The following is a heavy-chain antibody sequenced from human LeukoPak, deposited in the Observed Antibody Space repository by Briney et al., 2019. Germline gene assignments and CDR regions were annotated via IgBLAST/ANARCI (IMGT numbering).Heavy chain of an antibody. D-gene: IGHD4-23*01. V-gene: IGHV3-20*04. CDR3: ATLMGDYGGNPAAFDY. CDR1: GFTFDDYG. J-gene: IGHJ4*02. Sequence: GGSLRLSCAASGFTFDDYGMSWVRQAPGKGLEWVSGINWNGGSTGYADSVKGRFTISRDNAKNSLYLQMSSLRAEDTALYYCATLMGDYGGNPAAFDYWGQGTLVTVSS. CDR2: INWNGGST.